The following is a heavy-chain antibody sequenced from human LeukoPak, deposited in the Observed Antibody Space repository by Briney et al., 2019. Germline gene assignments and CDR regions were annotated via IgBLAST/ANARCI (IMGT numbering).Heavy chain of an antibody. D-gene: IGHD7-27*01. CDR3: VGGAPNWGFDF. CDR2: MSPNSGNT. V-gene: IGHV1-8*02. CDR1: GYTFTSYY. J-gene: IGHJ4*02. Sequence: ASVKVSCKASGYTFTSYYMHWVRQATGHGLEWLGWMSPNSGNTGYAQKFQGRVAMTRDTSISTAYMELSSLTSEDTAVYFCVGGAPNWGFDFWGQGTRVTVSS.